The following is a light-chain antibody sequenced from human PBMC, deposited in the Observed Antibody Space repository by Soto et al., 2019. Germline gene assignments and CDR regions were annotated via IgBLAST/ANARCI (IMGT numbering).Light chain of an antibody. CDR1: QGVSSNY. Sequence: EIVLTQSPGTMSLSPGERATLSCSASQGVSSNYLAWYQEKPGQAPRLLIYGASSRATGIPDRFSGSGSGTAFTLTISRLEPEDFAVYYCQQYGSSPWTFGQGTKVDIK. CDR2: GAS. J-gene: IGKJ1*01. V-gene: IGKV3-20*01. CDR3: QQYGSSPWT.